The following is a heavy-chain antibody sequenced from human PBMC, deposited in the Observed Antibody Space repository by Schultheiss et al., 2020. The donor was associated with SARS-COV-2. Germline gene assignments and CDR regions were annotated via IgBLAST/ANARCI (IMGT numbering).Heavy chain of an antibody. CDR1: GFTFSSYA. D-gene: IGHD3-22*01. J-gene: IGHJ6*02. CDR2: ISPSGGST. CDR3: ARAPYDSSGYYYGDYYYGMDV. Sequence: SCAASGFTFSSYAMHWVRQAPGMGLEWVSSISPSGGSTYYADSVKGRFTISRDNSKNTLYLQMNSLRAEDTAVYYCARAPYDSSGYYYGDYYYGMDVWGQGTTVTVSS. V-gene: IGHV3-23*01.